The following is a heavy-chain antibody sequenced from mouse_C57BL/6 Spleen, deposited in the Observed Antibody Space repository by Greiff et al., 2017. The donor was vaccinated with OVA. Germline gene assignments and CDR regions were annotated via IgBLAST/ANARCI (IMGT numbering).Heavy chain of an antibody. V-gene: IGHV1-4*01. CDR1: GYTFTSYT. D-gene: IGHD2-1*01. CDR2: INPSSGYT. CDR3: ARSGLYGNYPFDY. J-gene: IGHJ2*01. Sequence: QVQLQQSGAELARPGASVKMSCKASGYTFTSYTMHWVKQRPGQGLEWIGYINPSSGYTKYNQKFKDKATLTEDKSSSTAYMQLSSLTSEDSAVYYCARSGLYGNYPFDYWGQGTTLTVAS.